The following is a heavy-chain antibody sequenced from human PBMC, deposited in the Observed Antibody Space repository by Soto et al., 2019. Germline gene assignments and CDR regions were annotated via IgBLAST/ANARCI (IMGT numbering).Heavy chain of an antibody. CDR2: IIPIFGTA. CDR3: ASGILTGHHTDDYYYYYGMDV. CDR1: GGTFSTYA. V-gene: IGHV1-69*01. D-gene: IGHD3-9*01. Sequence: QVQLVQSGAEVKKPGSSVKVSCKASGGTFSTYAISWVRQAPRQGLEWMGGIIPIFGTANYAQKFQGRVTITADESTSTAYMELSSLRSEDTAVYYCASGILTGHHTDDYYYYYGMDVWGQGTTVTVSS. J-gene: IGHJ6*02.